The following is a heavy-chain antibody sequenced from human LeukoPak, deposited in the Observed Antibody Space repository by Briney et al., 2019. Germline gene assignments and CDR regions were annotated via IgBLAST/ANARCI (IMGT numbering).Heavy chain of an antibody. CDR2: INAGNGNT. CDR3: ARGGDAYRDHPFDI. V-gene: IGHV1-3*03. CDR1: GYTFTSYA. D-gene: IGHD5-24*01. J-gene: IGHJ3*02. Sequence: ASVTVSCKASGYTFTSYAMHGVRQAPGQRLEWMGWINAGNGNTKYAQEIKGRVTINRDTSARTAYMEMSRVRSEDTPVYYCARGGDAYRDHPFDIWGQGTIVTVSS.